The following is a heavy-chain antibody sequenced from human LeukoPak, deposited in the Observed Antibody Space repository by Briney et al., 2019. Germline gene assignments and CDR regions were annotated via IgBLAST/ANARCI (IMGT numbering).Heavy chain of an antibody. V-gene: IGHV3-23*01. Sequence: PGGSLRLSCAASGFTFSSYAMSWVRQAPGKGLEWVSAISGSGGSTYYADSVKGRFTNSRDNAKNSLDLQMNNLRVEDTAVYYCARVKFGDYAVDYWGQGTLVTVSS. D-gene: IGHD4-17*01. CDR2: ISGSGGST. J-gene: IGHJ4*02. CDR3: ARVKFGDYAVDY. CDR1: GFTFSSYA.